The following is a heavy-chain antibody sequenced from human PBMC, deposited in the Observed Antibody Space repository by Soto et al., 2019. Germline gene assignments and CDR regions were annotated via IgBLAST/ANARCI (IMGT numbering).Heavy chain of an antibody. D-gene: IGHD4-17*01. CDR3: ARDSATVTTLGTDAFDI. CDR2: ISSSSSTI. Sequence: GGSLRLSCAASGFTFSSYSMNWVRQAPGKGLEWVSYISSSSSTIYYADSVKGRFTISRDNAKNSLYLQMNSLRDEDTAVYYCARDSATVTTLGTDAFDIWGQGTMVTVSS. V-gene: IGHV3-48*02. J-gene: IGHJ3*02. CDR1: GFTFSSYS.